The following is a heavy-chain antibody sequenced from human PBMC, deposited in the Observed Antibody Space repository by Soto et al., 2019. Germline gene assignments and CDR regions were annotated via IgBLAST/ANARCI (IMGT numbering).Heavy chain of an antibody. CDR3: AKGFPVDY. Sequence: GESLKISGAGSGCTFSSYGMHWVRQAPGKGLEWVAVISYDGSNKYYADSVKGRFTISRDNSKNTLYLQMNSLRAEDTAVYYCAKGFPVDYWGQGTLVTVSS. J-gene: IGHJ4*02. D-gene: IGHD3-10*01. V-gene: IGHV3-30*18. CDR1: GCTFSSYG. CDR2: ISYDGSNK.